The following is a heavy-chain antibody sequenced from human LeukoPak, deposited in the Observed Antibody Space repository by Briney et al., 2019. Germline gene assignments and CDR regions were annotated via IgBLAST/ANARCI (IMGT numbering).Heavy chain of an antibody. CDR1: GGSFSGDY. CDR2: INHSGST. D-gene: IGHD2/OR15-2a*01. Sequence: SETLCRTCAVYGGSFSGDYWSLIGQAPGKGLEWIGEINHSGSTNYNPSLKSRVTISVDTSKNQFSLKLSSVTAADTAVYYCARVISMASLDYWGQGTLVTVSS. CDR3: ARVISMASLDY. J-gene: IGHJ4*02. V-gene: IGHV4-34*01.